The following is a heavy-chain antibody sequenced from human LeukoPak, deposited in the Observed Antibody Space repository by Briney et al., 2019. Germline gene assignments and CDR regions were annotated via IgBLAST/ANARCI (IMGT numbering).Heavy chain of an antibody. CDR2: IYSGVGT. J-gene: IGHJ4*02. CDR3: ARGYRSVTTWGYFDY. V-gene: IGHV3-66*01. D-gene: IGHD4-17*01. CDR1: GFTVSTNY. Sequence: PGGSLRLSCAASGFTVSTNYMSWVRQAPGKWLEWVSLIYSGVGTYYADSVKGRFTISRDNSRNTLSLQMNSLRVEDTAVYYCARGYRSVTTWGYFDYWGQGALVTVSS.